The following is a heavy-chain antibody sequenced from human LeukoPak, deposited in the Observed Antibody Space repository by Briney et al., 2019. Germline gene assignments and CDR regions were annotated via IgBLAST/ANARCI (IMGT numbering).Heavy chain of an antibody. Sequence: ASVKVSCKASGYTFTSYYMHWVRQAPGQGLEWMGIINPSGGSTSYAQKFQGRVTMTRDTSTSTVYMELSSLRSEDTAVYYCASAGPKPYYYYGMDVWGQGTTVTVSS. CDR3: ASAGPKPYYYYGMDV. V-gene: IGHV1-46*01. CDR1: GYTFTSYY. J-gene: IGHJ6*02. CDR2: INPSGGST.